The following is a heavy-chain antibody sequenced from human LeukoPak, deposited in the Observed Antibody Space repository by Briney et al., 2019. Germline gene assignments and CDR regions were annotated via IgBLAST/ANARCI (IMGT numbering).Heavy chain of an antibody. CDR2: ISSNNNI. J-gene: IGHJ5*02. CDR1: GFTFSSYA. D-gene: IGHD2-2*01. V-gene: IGHV3-69-1*01. Sequence: GGSLRLSCVGSGFTFSSYAMNWVRQAPGKGLEWVSSISSNNNIYYADSVKGRFTISRDNAKNSLSLQMNSLRGEDTAVYYCGREDCNNVRCYGASNAWGQGTLVTVSS. CDR3: GREDCNNVRCYGASNA.